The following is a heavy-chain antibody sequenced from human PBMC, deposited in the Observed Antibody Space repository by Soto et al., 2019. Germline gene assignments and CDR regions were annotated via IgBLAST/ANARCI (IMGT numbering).Heavy chain of an antibody. CDR1: GYTFTSYY. D-gene: IGHD3-10*01. CDR3: ARADIYGSGSYLGTFDI. Sequence: QVQLVQSGAEVKKPGASVKVSCKASGYTFTSYYMHCVRQAPGQGLEWMGIINPSGGSTSYAQKFQGRVTMTWDTSTSTVYMELSSLRADATAVYYCARADIYGSGSYLGTFDIWGQGTMVTVSS. CDR2: INPSGGST. V-gene: IGHV1-46*03. J-gene: IGHJ3*02.